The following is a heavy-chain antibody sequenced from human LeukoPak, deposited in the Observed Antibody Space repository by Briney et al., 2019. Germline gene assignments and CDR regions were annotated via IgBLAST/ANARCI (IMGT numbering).Heavy chain of an antibody. Sequence: GGSLRLSCAASGFTFSSYGMQWVRQAPGKGLEWVAVISHDGTVQHYADSVKGRFTISRDNSDNTLYLQMNSLRDEDTAMYYCAQEGTRMTSRDFEYCGQGPLVTVYS. CDR1: GFTFSSYG. CDR3: AQEGTRMTSRDFEY. J-gene: IGHJ4*03. CDR2: ISHDGTVQ. V-gene: IGHV3-30*18. D-gene: IGHD2-8*01.